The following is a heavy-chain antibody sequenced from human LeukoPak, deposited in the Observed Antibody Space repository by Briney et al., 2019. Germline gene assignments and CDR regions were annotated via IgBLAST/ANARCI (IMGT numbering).Heavy chain of an antibody. CDR2: ISGSGGST. J-gene: IGHJ6*02. V-gene: IGHV3-23*01. Sequence: GGSLRLSCAASGFTFSSCAMSWVRQAPGNGLEWVSAISGSGGSTYYADSVKGRFTISRDNSKNTLYLQMNSLRAEDTAVYYCAKYSSSSYYYGMDVWGQGTTVTVSS. D-gene: IGHD6-6*01. CDR1: GFTFSSCA. CDR3: AKYSSSSYYYGMDV.